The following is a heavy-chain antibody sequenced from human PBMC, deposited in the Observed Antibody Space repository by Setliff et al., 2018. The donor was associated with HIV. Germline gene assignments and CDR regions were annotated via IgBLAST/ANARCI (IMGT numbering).Heavy chain of an antibody. Sequence: GGSLRLSCAASGFTFSSYAMNWVRQAPGKGLEWVSTISSDSRYIYYADSVEGRFTISRDNAQDSVYLQISALRAEDTAVYYCAKGQDGLRYNWFDPWGHGTLVTVSS. J-gene: IGHJ5*02. CDR1: GFTFSSYA. CDR2: ISSDSRYI. CDR3: AKGQDGLRYNWFDP. V-gene: IGHV3-21*04.